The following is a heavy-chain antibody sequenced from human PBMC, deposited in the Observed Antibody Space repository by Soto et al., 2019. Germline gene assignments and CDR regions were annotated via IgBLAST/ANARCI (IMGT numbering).Heavy chain of an antibody. D-gene: IGHD1-26*01. J-gene: IGHJ6*02. CDR3: ASHSGSSPEGRYYYGMDV. CDR2: IIPIFGTA. CDR1: GGTFSSYA. Sequence: QVQLVQSGAEVKKPGSSVKVSCKASGGTFSSYAISWVRQAPGQGLEWMGGIIPIFGTADYAQKFQGRVTITAXEXPXTXNMELSSLRSEDTAVYYCASHSGSSPEGRYYYGMDVWGQGTTVTVSS. V-gene: IGHV1-69*12.